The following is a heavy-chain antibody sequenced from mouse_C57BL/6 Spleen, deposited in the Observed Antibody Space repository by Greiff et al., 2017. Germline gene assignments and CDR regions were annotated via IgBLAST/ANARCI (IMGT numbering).Heavy chain of an antibody. CDR3: ANYGNSPDWYFDV. V-gene: IGHV1-82*01. Sequence: QVQLQQSGPELVKPGASVKISCKASGYAFSSSWMNWVKQRPGKGLEWIGRLYPGDGDTNYNGKFKGKATLTADKSSSTAYMQLSSLTSEDSAVYFCANYGNSPDWYFDVWGTGTTVTVAS. J-gene: IGHJ1*03. D-gene: IGHD2-1*01. CDR1: GYAFSSSW. CDR2: LYPGDGDT.